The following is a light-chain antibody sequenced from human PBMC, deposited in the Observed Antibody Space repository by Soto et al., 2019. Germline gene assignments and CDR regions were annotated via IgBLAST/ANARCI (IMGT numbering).Light chain of an antibody. CDR3: QQYDNSPLT. CDR1: QSVSSSF. J-gene: IGKJ4*01. V-gene: IGKV3-20*01. CDR2: GAS. Sequence: EIVLTQSPGTLSLSPGERATLSCRASQSVSSSFLAWYQQKPGQAPRLLIYGASSRATGIPDRFIGSGSGTDFTLTISRLEPEDFAVYYCQQYDNSPLTFGGGTEVEIK.